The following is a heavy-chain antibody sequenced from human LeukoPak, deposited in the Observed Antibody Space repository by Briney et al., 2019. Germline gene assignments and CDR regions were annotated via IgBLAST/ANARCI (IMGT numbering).Heavy chain of an antibody. CDR1: GGSISSYY. J-gene: IGHJ6*04. D-gene: IGHD6-6*01. CDR2: IYYSGST. CDR3: ARDLYSSSTV. Sequence: SETLSLTCTVSGGSISSYYWSWIRQPPGKGLEWIGYIYYSGSTNYNPSLKSRVTISVDTSKNQFSLKLSSVTAADTAVYYCARDLYSSSTVWGKGTTVTVSS. V-gene: IGHV4-59*01.